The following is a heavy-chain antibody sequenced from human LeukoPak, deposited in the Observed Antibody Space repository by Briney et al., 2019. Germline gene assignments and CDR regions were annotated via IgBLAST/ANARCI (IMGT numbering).Heavy chain of an antibody. CDR1: GFTVSSNY. CDR3: ARGARYCSSTSCIGLDY. D-gene: IGHD2-2*01. CDR2: IYSGGST. J-gene: IGHJ4*02. V-gene: IGHV3-53*01. Sequence: GGSLRLSCAASGFTVSSNYMSWVRQAPGKGLEWVSVIYSGGSTYYADSVKGRFTISRHNSKNTLYLQMNSLRAEDTAVYYCARGARYCSSTSCIGLDYWGQGTLVTVSS.